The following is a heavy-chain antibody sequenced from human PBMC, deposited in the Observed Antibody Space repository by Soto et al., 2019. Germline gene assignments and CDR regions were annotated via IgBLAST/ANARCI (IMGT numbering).Heavy chain of an antibody. D-gene: IGHD2-15*01. Sequence: GGLGLSCSASGFTFSTYGMHGVRQAPGKGLEWVAGIWYDGSNKYYTDPVKGRFTISRDNSKNTLYLQMNSLRAEDTAVYYCARDAGGYCSGGRCYSSAWFDPWGQGTLVTVSS. V-gene: IGHV3-33*01. J-gene: IGHJ5*02. CDR1: GFTFSTYG. CDR3: ARDAGGYCSGGRCYSSAWFDP. CDR2: IWYDGSNK.